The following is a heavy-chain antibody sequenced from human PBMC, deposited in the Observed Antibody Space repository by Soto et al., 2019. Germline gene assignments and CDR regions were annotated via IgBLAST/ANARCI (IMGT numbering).Heavy chain of an antibody. Sequence: GGSLRLSCAASGFIFRNYAMSWVRQAPGKGLEWVSAISGSAGSIYYADSVKGRFTISRDNSKNTLYLQMNSLRAEDTAVYYCARDKGYSSGWDITHYYYYGMDVWGQGTTVTVSS. J-gene: IGHJ6*02. CDR1: GFIFRNYA. CDR3: ARDKGYSSGWDITHYYYYGMDV. V-gene: IGHV3-23*01. D-gene: IGHD6-19*01. CDR2: ISGSAGSI.